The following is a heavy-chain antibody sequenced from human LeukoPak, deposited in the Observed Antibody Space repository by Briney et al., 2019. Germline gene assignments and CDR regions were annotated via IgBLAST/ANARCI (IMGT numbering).Heavy chain of an antibody. CDR2: IHHSGST. J-gene: IGHJ6*04. Sequence: SETLSLTCAVYGGSFSGYYWGWIRQPPGKGLEWIGEIHHSGSTNYNPSLKSRVTISVDTSKNQFSLKLSSVTAADTAVYYCARVTVLRYFDWSTYYYGMDVWGKGTPVTVSS. CDR3: ARVTVLRYFDWSTYYYGMDV. CDR1: GGSFSGYY. V-gene: IGHV4-34*01. D-gene: IGHD3-9*01.